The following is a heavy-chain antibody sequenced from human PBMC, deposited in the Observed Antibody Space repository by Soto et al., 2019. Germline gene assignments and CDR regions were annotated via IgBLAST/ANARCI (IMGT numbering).Heavy chain of an antibody. D-gene: IGHD3-9*01. CDR1: GGSISSYY. V-gene: IGHV4-59*01. Sequence: KPSETLSLTCTVSGGSISSYYWSWIRQPPGKGLEWIGYIYYSGSTNYNPSLKSRVTISVDTSKNQFSLKLSSVTAADTAVYYCARDSSRYFDWLYYFDYWGQGTLVTVSS. CDR3: ARDSSRYFDWLYYFDY. J-gene: IGHJ4*02. CDR2: IYYSGST.